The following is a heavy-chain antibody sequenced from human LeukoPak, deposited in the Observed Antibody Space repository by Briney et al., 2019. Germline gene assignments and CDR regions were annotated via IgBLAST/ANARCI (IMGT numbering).Heavy chain of an antibody. D-gene: IGHD6-19*01. CDR2: IYSGGGT. V-gene: IGHV3-53*01. J-gene: IGHJ4*02. Sequence: GGSLRLSCAASGFTVSSNYMTWVRQAPGKGLEWGSVIYSGGGTYYADSVKGRFTISRDNFKNTLYLQMNSLRAEDTAVYYCAKWRRDGWSLDYWGQGTLVTVSS. CDR1: GFTVSSNY. CDR3: AKWRRDGWSLDY.